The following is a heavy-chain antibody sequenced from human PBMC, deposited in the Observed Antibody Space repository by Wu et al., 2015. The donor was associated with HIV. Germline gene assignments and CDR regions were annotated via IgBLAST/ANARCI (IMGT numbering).Heavy chain of an antibody. D-gene: IGHD3-22*01. V-gene: IGHV1-46*01. CDR3: ARERVDYDSGGYRAHRGYYFDY. J-gene: IGHJ4*02. Sequence: QVQLVQSRAAVKKPGASVKVSCTTFGYTFINNFLHWVRQAPGQGPEWMGVINPRSDSTTYAQPFEGRLTMTRDTSKNTMYMELSSLTSEDTATYYCARERVDYDSGGYRAHRGYYFDYWGPGNAGHRLL. CDR2: INPRSDST. CDR1: GYTFINNF.